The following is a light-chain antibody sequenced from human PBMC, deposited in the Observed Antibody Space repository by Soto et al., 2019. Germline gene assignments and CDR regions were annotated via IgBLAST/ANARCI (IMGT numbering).Light chain of an antibody. V-gene: IGKV1-5*03. CDR3: QQYKSYPLT. Sequence: DIQMTQSPSTLSASVGDRVTITCRASQSISNLLAWYQQKPGRAPTLLIYKASTLESGVPSRFSGRGSGTEFTLTISSLQPDDFATYYCQQYKSYPLTFGQGTRLDI. CDR2: KAS. J-gene: IGKJ5*01. CDR1: QSISNL.